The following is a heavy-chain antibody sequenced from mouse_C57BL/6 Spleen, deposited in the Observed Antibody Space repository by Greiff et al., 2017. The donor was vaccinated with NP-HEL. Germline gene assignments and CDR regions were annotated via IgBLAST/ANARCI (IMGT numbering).Heavy chain of an antibody. V-gene: IGHV5-4*01. CDR1: GFTFSSYA. Sequence: EVNVVESGGGLVKPGGSLKLSCAASGFTFSSYAMSWVRQTPEKRLEWVATISDGGSYTYYPDNVKGRFTISRDNAKNNLYLQMSHLKSEDTAMYYCAREGYYGSSWLDYWGQGTTLTVSS. CDR3: AREGYYGSSWLDY. CDR2: ISDGGSYT. D-gene: IGHD1-1*01. J-gene: IGHJ2*01.